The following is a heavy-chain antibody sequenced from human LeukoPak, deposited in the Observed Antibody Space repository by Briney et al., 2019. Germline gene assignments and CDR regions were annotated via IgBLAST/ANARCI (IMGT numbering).Heavy chain of an antibody. CDR2: VSSSGTTT. V-gene: IGHV3-48*01. D-gene: IGHD3-22*01. CDR3: ARDLTYYYGSSAHY. Sequence: GGSLRLSCAASGFTFSSYSMNWVRQAPGKGLEWLSYVSSSGTTTYYADSVRGRFTISRDNAKNSLYLQMNSLRAEDTAVYYCARDLTYYYGSSAHYWGQGTLVTVSS. J-gene: IGHJ4*02. CDR1: GFTFSSYS.